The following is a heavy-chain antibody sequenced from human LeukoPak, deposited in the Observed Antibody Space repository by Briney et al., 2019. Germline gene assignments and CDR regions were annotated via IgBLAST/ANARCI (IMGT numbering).Heavy chain of an antibody. CDR2: INARGDT. V-gene: IGHV4-34*01. D-gene: IGHD2-2*01. Sequence: SSDPLSLPCALYGWSFNDYYWNWIRQPTGKGLEWIGEINARGDTNYNPSLKSRVNISVDTSKKQFSLKLTSMIAADTALYYCARGQVPAARGYNWFDPWGQGTLVTVSS. CDR1: GWSFNDYY. CDR3: ARGQVPAARGYNWFDP. J-gene: IGHJ5*02.